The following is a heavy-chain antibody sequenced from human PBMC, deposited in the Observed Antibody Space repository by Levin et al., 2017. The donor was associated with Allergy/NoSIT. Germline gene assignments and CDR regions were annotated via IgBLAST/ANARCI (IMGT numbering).Heavy chain of an antibody. D-gene: IGHD3-10*01. CDR3: AREVGRGRFGEPSTDY. CDR2: IYYSGST. V-gene: IGHV4-31*03. J-gene: IGHJ4*02. Sequence: PSETLSLTCTVSGGSISSGGYYWSWIRQHPGKGLEWIGYIYYSGSTYYNPSLKSRVTISVDTSKNQFSLKLSSVTAADTAVYYCAREVGRGRFGEPSTDYWGQGTLVTVSS. CDR1: GGSISSGGYY.